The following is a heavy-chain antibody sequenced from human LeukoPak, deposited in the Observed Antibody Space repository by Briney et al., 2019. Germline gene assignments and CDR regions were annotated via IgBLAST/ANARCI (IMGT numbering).Heavy chain of an antibody. V-gene: IGHV3-30*02. CDR3: AETRSDYDFRSAFDY. CDR1: GFPFNTYF. J-gene: IGHJ4*02. D-gene: IGHD3-3*01. Sequence: GGALRLSCVASGFPFNTYFMHWVRQAPGKWLEGVGSIRYDGSNKDYADSVRGRLSISRDNSKQTLYLQMNSLITGDTAVDYCAETRSDYDFRSAFDYWGQGALVTVSS. CDR2: IRYDGSNK.